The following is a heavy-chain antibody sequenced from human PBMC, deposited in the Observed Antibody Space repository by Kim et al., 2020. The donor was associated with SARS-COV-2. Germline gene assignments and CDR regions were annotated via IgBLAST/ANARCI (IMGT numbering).Heavy chain of an antibody. CDR3: ARHGLRWNLPFDY. D-gene: IGHD4-17*01. J-gene: IGHJ4*02. CDR2: IYYSGST. CDR1: GGSISSSSYY. Sequence: SETLSLTCTVSGGSISSSSYYWGWIRQPPGKGLEWIGSIYYSGSTYYNPSLKSRVTISVDTSKNQFSLKLSSVTAADTAVYYCARHGLRWNLPFDYWGQGTLVTVSS. V-gene: IGHV4-39*01.